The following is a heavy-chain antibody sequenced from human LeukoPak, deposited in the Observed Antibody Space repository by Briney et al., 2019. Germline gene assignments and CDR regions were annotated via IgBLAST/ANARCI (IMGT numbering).Heavy chain of an antibody. CDR1: GFTVSSNY. CDR3: ARRSGRAHYYYYYYMDV. V-gene: IGHV3-7*01. J-gene: IGHJ6*03. CDR2: IKQDGSEK. Sequence: GGSLRLSCAASGFTVSSNYMSWVRQAPGKGLEWVANIKQDGSEKYYVDSVKGRFTISRDNAKNSLYLQMNSLRAEDTAVYYCARRSGRAHYYYYYYMDVWGKGTTVTVSS.